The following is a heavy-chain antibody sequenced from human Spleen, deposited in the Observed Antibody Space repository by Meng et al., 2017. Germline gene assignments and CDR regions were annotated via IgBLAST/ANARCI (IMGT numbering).Heavy chain of an antibody. Sequence: QVRVVQSGAEVKKPGASVNVSCKPSGFNFPDYYIHWVRQAPGQGLEWMGRIDPKNGDTHYAQKFQGRVTMTGDTSISTAYMDLSGLRSDDTAVYYCARDEDISAAGKLFGDYWGQGTLVTVSS. CDR1: GFNFPDYY. CDR3: ARDEDISAAGKLFGDY. D-gene: IGHD6-13*01. CDR2: IDPKNGDT. J-gene: IGHJ4*02. V-gene: IGHV1-2*06.